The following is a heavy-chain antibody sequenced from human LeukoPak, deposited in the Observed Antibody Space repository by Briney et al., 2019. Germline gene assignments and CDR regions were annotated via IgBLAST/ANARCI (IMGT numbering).Heavy chain of an antibody. V-gene: IGHV1-2*04. CDR1: GYTFTGYY. D-gene: IGHD5-12*01. Sequence: GASVKVSCKASGYTFTGYYMHWVRQAPGQGLEWMGWINPNSGGTNYAQKFQGWVTMTRDTSIGTAYMELSRLRSDDTAVYYCARDRGYSGYDFGYWGQGTLVTVSS. J-gene: IGHJ4*02. CDR2: INPNSGGT. CDR3: ARDRGYSGYDFGY.